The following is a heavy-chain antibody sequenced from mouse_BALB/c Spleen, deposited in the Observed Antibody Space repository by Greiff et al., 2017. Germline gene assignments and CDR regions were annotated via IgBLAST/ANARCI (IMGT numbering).Heavy chain of an antibody. J-gene: IGHJ1*01. D-gene: IGHD1-2*01. CDR2: INSNGGST. V-gene: IGHV5-6-3*01. CDR3: AREGYGDVYWYFDV. CDR1: GFTFSSYG. Sequence: EVKLQESGGGLVQPGGSLKLSCAASGFTFSSYGMSWVRQTPDKRLELVATINSNGGSTYYPDSVKGRFTISRDNAKNTLYLQMSSLKSEDTAMYYCAREGYGDVYWYFDVWGAGTTVTVSS.